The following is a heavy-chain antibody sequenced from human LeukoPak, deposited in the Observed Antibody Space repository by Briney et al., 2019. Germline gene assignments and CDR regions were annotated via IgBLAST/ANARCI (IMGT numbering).Heavy chain of an antibody. D-gene: IGHD3-16*02. Sequence: GGSLRLSCAASEFTFSRYSMNWVRQAPGKGLEWVSTISSTSTYIYYADSVRGRFTISRDNTKNSVDLQMNSLRADDTAVYYCTRDVSLSPPGGFDYWGHGSLVTVSS. CDR1: EFTFSRYS. CDR3: TRDVSLSPPGGFDY. CDR2: ISSTSTYI. J-gene: IGHJ4*01. V-gene: IGHV3-21*01.